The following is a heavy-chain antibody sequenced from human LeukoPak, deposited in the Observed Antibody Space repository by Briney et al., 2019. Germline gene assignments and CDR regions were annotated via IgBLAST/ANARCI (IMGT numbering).Heavy chain of an antibody. Sequence: SETLSLTCAVYGGSFSGYYWGWIRQPPGEGLEWIGNIFYSGSTYYSPSLKSRVTISLDTSRNQFSLKLTSVTAADTAVYYCAKSNGYGLVDIWGQGTMVTVSS. D-gene: IGHD3-10*01. CDR2: IFYSGST. CDR3: AKSNGYGLVDI. V-gene: IGHV4-34*12. J-gene: IGHJ3*02. CDR1: GGSFSGYY.